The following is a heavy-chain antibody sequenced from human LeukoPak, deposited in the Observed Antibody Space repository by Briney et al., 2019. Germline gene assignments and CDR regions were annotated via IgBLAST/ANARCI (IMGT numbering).Heavy chain of an antibody. J-gene: IGHJ3*02. D-gene: IGHD3-16*02. CDR2: ISAYNGNT. V-gene: IGHV1-18*01. Sequence: GAPVKVSCKASGSTFSSYGISWVRQAPGHGLEWMGWISAYNGNTKFAEKFQGRLTMTTETSTSTAYMKLRSLPSDDTAVYYCAKDSPRDDYVRGSNRYTRRGLDIWGQGTMVTASS. CDR1: GSTFSSYG. CDR3: AKDSPRDDYVRGSNRYTRRGLDI.